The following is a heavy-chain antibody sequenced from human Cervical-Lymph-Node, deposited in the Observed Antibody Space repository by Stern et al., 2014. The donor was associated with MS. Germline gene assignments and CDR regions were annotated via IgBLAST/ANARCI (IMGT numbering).Heavy chain of an antibody. CDR1: GGSINNGDYY. V-gene: IGHV4-31*03. J-gene: IGHJ4*02. CDR3: TSSRYEFWSGYRKAFYFDY. CDR2: LFYSGST. D-gene: IGHD3-3*01. Sequence: QVQLQQSGPGLVKPSQTLSLTCTVSGGSINNGDYYWSWIRQHPGKGLECIGYLFYSGSTYYNPSLKSRATISEDTSKNQFSLNLHSGTAADTAVYYCTSSRYEFWSGYRKAFYFDYWGQGAMVTVSS.